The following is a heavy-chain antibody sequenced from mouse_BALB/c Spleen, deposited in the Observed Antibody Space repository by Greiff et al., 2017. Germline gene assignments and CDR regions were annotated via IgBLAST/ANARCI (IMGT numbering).Heavy chain of an antibody. Sequence: VKLQESGAELARPGASVKMSCKASGYTFTSYTMHWVKQRPGQGLEWIGYINPSSGYTNYNQKFKDKATLTADKSSSTAYMQLSSLTSEDSAVYYCAYGNYAWFAYWGQGTLVTVSA. CDR1: GYTFTSYT. V-gene: IGHV1-4*01. CDR3: AYGNYAWFAY. J-gene: IGHJ3*01. CDR2: INPSSGYT. D-gene: IGHD2-1*01.